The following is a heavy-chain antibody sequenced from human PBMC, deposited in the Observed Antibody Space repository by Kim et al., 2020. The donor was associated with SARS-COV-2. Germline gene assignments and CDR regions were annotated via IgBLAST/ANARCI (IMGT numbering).Heavy chain of an antibody. CDR2: ISSSSSYI. J-gene: IGHJ6*02. CDR1: GFTFSSYS. CDR3: ARDLDYYGSGSQRYLYYYYGMDV. D-gene: IGHD3-10*01. V-gene: IGHV3-21*01. Sequence: GGSLRLSCAASGFTFSSYSMNWVRQAPGKGLEWVSSISSSSSYIYYADSVKGRFTISRDNAKNSLYLQMNSLRAEDTAVYYCARDLDYYGSGSQRYLYYYYGMDVWGQGTTVTVSS.